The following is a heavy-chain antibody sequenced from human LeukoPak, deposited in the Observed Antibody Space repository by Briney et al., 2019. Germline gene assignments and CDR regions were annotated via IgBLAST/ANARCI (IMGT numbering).Heavy chain of an antibody. V-gene: IGHV1-69*05. CDR1: GGTFSSYA. CDR3: ARCKVWFGEKRYYYYYMDV. D-gene: IGHD3-10*01. CDR2: IIPIFGTA. Sequence: ASVKVSCKASGGTFSSYAISWVRQAPGQGLEWMGGIIPIFGTANYAQKFQGRVTITTDESTSTAYMELSSLRSEDTAVYYCARCKVWFGEKRYYYYYMDVWGKGTTVTVS. J-gene: IGHJ6*03.